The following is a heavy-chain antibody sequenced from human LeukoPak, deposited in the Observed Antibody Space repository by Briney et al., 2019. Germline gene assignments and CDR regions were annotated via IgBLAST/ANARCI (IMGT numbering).Heavy chain of an antibody. CDR1: GGSISSSSYY. D-gene: IGHD6-19*01. CDR3: ARRPGYSSGWFDY. V-gene: IGHV4-39*01. J-gene: IGHJ4*02. CDR2: IYYSGST. Sequence: SETLSLTCTVSGGSISSSSYYWGWIRQPPGKGLEWIGSIYYSGSTYYNPSLKSRVTISVDTSKNQFSLKLSSVTAADTAVYYCARRPGYSSGWFDYWGQGTPGTVSS.